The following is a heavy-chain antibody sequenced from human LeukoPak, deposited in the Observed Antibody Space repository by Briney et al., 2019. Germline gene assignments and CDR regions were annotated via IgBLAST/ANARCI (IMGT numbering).Heavy chain of an antibody. J-gene: IGHJ4*02. Sequence: SETLSLTCAVSGGSISSSNWWSWVRQPPGKGLEWIGEIYHSGSTNYNPSLKSRVTISVDKSKNQFSLKLSSVTAADTAVYYCARDTYYYDSSGYYYLYYFDYWGQGTLVTVSS. V-gene: IGHV4-4*02. CDR1: GGSISSSNW. CDR2: IYHSGST. D-gene: IGHD3-22*01. CDR3: ARDTYYYDSSGYYYLYYFDY.